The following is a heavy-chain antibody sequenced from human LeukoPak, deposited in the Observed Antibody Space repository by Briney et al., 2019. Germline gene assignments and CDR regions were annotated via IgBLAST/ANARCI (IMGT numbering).Heavy chain of an antibody. CDR1: GFSFSNYA. CDR2: ISSNGGRT. Sequence: GGSLRLSCAAAGFSFSNYAMTWVRQAPGKGLEWVSAISSNGGRTYYANSVKGRFTISRDNSKNTLYLQLNSLRAEDTAVYYCAKARFTVTNYFDYWGQGTLVTVSS. J-gene: IGHJ4*02. V-gene: IGHV3-23*01. D-gene: IGHD4-17*01. CDR3: AKARFTVTNYFDY.